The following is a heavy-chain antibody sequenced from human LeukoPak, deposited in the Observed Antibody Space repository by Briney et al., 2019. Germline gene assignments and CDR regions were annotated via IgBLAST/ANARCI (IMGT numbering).Heavy chain of an antibody. D-gene: IGHD3-10*01. J-gene: IGHJ4*02. Sequence: SETLSLTCTVSGGSISSYYWSWIRQPPGKGLEWVGYIYYSGSTNYNPSLKSRVTISVDTSKNQFSLKLSSVTAADTAEYYCAREPYGSGTFDYWGQGTLVTVSA. CDR2: IYYSGST. CDR1: GGSISSYY. V-gene: IGHV4-59*01. CDR3: AREPYGSGTFDY.